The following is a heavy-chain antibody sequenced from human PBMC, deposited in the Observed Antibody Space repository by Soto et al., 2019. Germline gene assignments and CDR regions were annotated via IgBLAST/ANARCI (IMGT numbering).Heavy chain of an antibody. CDR2: VYHSGTT. V-gene: IGHV4-38-2*01. CDR3: ARRSTVTYDY. Sequence: PSETLSLTCAVSGYSINSGYYWGWIRQPPGKGLEWIGNVYHSGTTYYNPSLKSRVTISVETSKNQYSLKLSAVTAADTAVYYCARRSTVTYDYWGQGILVTVSS. J-gene: IGHJ4*02. CDR1: GYSINSGYY. D-gene: IGHD4-17*01.